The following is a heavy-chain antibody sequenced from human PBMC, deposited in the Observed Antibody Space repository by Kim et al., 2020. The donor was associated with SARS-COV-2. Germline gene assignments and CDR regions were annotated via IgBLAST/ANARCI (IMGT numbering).Heavy chain of an antibody. CDR3: AREGSWLDY. D-gene: IGHD6-19*01. CDR1: GFTFSNYP. Sequence: GGSLRLSCAASGFTFSNYPMHWVRQAPGKGLEYASAISSNGGSTFYANSVKGRFTISRDNSKNTLYLQMGRLRAEDMAVYYCAREGSWLDYWGQGILVTV. J-gene: IGHJ4*02. CDR2: ISSNGGST. V-gene: IGHV3-64*01.